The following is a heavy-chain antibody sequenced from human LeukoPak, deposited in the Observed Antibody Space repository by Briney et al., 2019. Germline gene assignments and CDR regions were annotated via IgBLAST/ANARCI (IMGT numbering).Heavy chain of an antibody. CDR3: ARGSGSLGWTFGKLFDY. CDR1: GGSFSGYY. Sequence: SETLSLTCAVYGGSFSGYYWSWIRQPPGKRLEWIGEINHSGSTNYNPSHKSRVTISVDTSKNQFSLKLSSVAAADTAVYYCARGSGSLGWTFGKLFDYWGQGTLVTVSS. D-gene: IGHD3-16*01. CDR2: INHSGST. J-gene: IGHJ4*02. V-gene: IGHV4-34*01.